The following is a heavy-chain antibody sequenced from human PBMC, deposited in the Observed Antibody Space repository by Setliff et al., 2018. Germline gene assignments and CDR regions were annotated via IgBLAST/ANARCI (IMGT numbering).Heavy chain of an antibody. CDR2: INHSGST. V-gene: IGHV4-34*01. CDR3: AREQWLDPPGYYYMDV. Sequence: SETLSLTCAVCGGSFSGYYWTCIRQPPGKGLEWIGEINHSGSTNYNPSLKSRVTMSIDTSKNQFSLKLNSVTAADMAVYYCAREQWLDPPGYYYMDVWAKGTTVTVSS. J-gene: IGHJ6*03. D-gene: IGHD6-19*01. CDR1: GGSFSGYY.